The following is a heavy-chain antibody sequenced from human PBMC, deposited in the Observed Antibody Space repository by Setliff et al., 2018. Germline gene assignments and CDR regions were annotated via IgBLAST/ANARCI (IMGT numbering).Heavy chain of an antibody. CDR2: VRFAGNNK. D-gene: IGHD7-27*01. CDR1: GFSFSNYG. CDR3: VRDLHWGFDY. V-gene: IGHV3-30*02. J-gene: IGHJ4*02. Sequence: PGGSLRLSCAASGFSFSNYGMHWVRQAPGKGLEWVAFVRFAGNNKYYAGSVKGRFTISRDNSKNTLSLQMNSLRAEDTAVYYCVRDLHWGFDYWGLGTLVTVSS.